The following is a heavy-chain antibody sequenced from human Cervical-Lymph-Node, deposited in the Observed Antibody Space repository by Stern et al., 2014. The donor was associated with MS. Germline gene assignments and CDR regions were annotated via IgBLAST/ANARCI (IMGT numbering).Heavy chain of an antibody. CDR2: IWYDGSNK. D-gene: IGHD5-12*01. V-gene: IGHV3-33*01. J-gene: IGHJ4*02. CDR1: GFTFSSYG. Sequence: VQLVESGGGVVQPGRSLRLSCAASGFTFSSYGMHWVRQAPGKGLEWVAVIWYDGSNKYYADSVKGRFTISRDNSKNTLYLQMNSLRAEDTAVYYCARVLSGYDSPDYWGQGTLVTVSS. CDR3: ARVLSGYDSPDY.